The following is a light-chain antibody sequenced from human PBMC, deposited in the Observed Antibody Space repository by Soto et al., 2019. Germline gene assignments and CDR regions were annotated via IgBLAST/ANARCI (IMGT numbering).Light chain of an antibody. CDR3: QQYKNWPPIT. V-gene: IGKV3-15*01. Sequence: EIVMTQSPVTLSVSPGERATFSCRASQSVSSNLAWYQQKPGQAPRLLIYGASIRATGIPARFSGSGSGTEFTLTISSLQSEDFAIYYCQQYKNWPPITFGQGTRLEIK. J-gene: IGKJ5*01. CDR2: GAS. CDR1: QSVSSN.